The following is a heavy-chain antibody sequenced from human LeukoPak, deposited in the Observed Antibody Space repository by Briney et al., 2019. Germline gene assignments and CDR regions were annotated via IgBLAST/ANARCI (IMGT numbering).Heavy chain of an antibody. CDR1: GGSFSSYA. V-gene: IGHV1-69*06. CDR3: AKQGAARQDYYMDV. Sequence: GASVKVSCKASGGSFSSYAISWVRQAPGQGLEWMGRIIPVFGTANYAQKFQERVTITADIVSNTAYLEVTSLTSDDTAVYLCAKQGAARQDYYMDVWGNGTTVTVSS. J-gene: IGHJ6*03. D-gene: IGHD5-18*01. CDR2: IIPVFGTA.